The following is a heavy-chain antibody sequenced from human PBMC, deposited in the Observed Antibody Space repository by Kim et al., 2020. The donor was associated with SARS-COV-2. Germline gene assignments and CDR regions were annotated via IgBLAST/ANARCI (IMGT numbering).Heavy chain of an antibody. CDR3: ARGPSGIEDILTGYYKGDAFDI. CDR1: GGSFSGYY. Sequence: SETLSLTCAVYGGSFSGYYWSWIRQPPGKGLEWIGEINHSGSTNYNPSLKSRVTISVDTSKNQFSLKLSSVTAADTAVYYCARGPSGIEDILTGYYKGDAFDIWGQGTMVTVSS. J-gene: IGHJ3*02. V-gene: IGHV4-34*01. CDR2: INHSGST. D-gene: IGHD3-9*01.